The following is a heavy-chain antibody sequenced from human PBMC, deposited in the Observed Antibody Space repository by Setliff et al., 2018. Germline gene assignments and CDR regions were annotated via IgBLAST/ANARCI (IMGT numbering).Heavy chain of an antibody. D-gene: IGHD2-2*02. CDR2: ISSSGSTI. V-gene: IGHV3-11*01. CDR1: GLTFSDYY. CDR3: AKGGSTSCYTEADY. J-gene: IGHJ4*02. Sequence: GGSLRLSCAASGLTFSDYYMRWIRQAPGKGLEWVSYISSSGSTIYYADSVKGRFTISRDNAKNSLYLQMLSLRAEDTAVYYCAKGGSTSCYTEADYWGQGTLVTVSS.